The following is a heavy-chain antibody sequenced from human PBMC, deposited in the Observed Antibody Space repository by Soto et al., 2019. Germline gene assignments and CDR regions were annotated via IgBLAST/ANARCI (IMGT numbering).Heavy chain of an antibody. D-gene: IGHD3-3*01. Sequence: QVQLQESGPGLVKPSQTLSLTCTVSGGSISSADYYWTWFRQPPGKGLEWVGYIYHTGSAYYNPSLKSRRSISIDTSRDQFSLKLSSVTAADTAVYYCATHPYYDYYSGDYVDSWGQGTLITVSS. J-gene: IGHJ4*02. CDR2: IYHTGSA. CDR3: ATHPYYDYYSGDYVDS. V-gene: IGHV4-30-4*01. CDR1: GGSISSADYY.